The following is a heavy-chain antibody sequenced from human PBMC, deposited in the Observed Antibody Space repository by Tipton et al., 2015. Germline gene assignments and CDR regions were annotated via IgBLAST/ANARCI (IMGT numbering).Heavy chain of an antibody. CDR1: GLILSDYY. J-gene: IGHJ6*02. V-gene: IGHV3-11*04. D-gene: IGHD6-19*01. Sequence: SLRLSCAASGLILSDYYMTWIRQAPGKGLESVAYISSSGDTIYYADSVQGRFTISRDDAKNSLYLQMNSLRDEDTAVYYCAKDRISSGWENEYALDVWGQGTTVTVSS. CDR2: ISSSGDTI. CDR3: AKDRISSGWENEYALDV.